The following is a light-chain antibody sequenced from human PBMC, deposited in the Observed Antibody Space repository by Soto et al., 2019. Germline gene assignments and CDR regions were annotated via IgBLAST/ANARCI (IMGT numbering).Light chain of an antibody. J-gene: IGLJ1*01. CDR1: SSDIGGYNF. CDR3: SSYAGTYIV. Sequence: QSALTQPPSASGSPGQSVTISCTGTSSDIGGYNFVSWYQQHPGKAPKLMIYDVSQRTSGVPDRFSGSKSGNTASLTVSGLQAEDEADYYCSSYAGTYIVFGTGTKVTVL. V-gene: IGLV2-8*01. CDR2: DVS.